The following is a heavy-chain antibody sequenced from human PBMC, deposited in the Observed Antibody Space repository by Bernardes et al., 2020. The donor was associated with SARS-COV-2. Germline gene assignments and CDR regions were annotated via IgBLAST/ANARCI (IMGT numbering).Heavy chain of an antibody. D-gene: IGHD6-6*01. V-gene: IGHV1-2*04. CDR2: INPNSGGT. J-gene: IGHJ6*02. Sequence: KVSCKASGYTFTGYYIHWVRQAPGQGLEWMGWINPNSGGTNYAQKFQGWVTMTRDTSISTAYMELSRLRSDDTAVYYCARAGSSLTYYYYGMDVWGQGTTVTVSS. CDR1: GYTFTGYY. CDR3: ARAGSSLTYYYYGMDV.